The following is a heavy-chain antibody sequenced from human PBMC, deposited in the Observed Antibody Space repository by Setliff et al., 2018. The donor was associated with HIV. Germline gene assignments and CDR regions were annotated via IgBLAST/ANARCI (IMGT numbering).Heavy chain of an antibody. CDR2: ISSSGTTI. CDR3: ARPNYYDSSGSFDY. J-gene: IGHJ4*02. V-gene: IGHV3-48*03. D-gene: IGHD3-22*01. CDR1: GFTFSNYE. Sequence: GGSLRLSCAASGFTFSNYEMNWVRQAPGKGLEWVSYISSSGTTIYYADSVKGRFTISRDNAKNPLYLQMNSLRAEDTAVYYCARPNYYDSSGSFDYWGQGTLVTVSS.